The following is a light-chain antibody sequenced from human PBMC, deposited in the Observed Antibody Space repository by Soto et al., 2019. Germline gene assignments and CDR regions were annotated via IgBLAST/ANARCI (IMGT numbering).Light chain of an antibody. Sequence: ESVLTHSPATLSLSPCQSATLPSSAIQRLSASDIAWYQQKPGQAPKFIIYGVSSRADGIPDRFSGSGFGTDFTLTISKVEPEDFAVYHCQQYGSSPLITFGQGTRLEI. V-gene: IGKV3-20*01. CDR3: QQYGSSPLIT. CDR2: GVS. CDR1: QRLSASD. J-gene: IGKJ5*01.